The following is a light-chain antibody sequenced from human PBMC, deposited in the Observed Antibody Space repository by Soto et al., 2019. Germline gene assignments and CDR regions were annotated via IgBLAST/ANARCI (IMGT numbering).Light chain of an antibody. V-gene: IGKV3-20*01. CDR3: LQYGSLYT. Sequence: EVVLTQSPGTLSLTPGERATLSCRASQSVSSNYLAWYQQKPGQAPRLLIYGASSRATGIPDRFSGSGSGTDFTLTISRLEPEDFAVYYCLQYGSLYTFGQGTKVEIK. J-gene: IGKJ2*01. CDR1: QSVSSNY. CDR2: GAS.